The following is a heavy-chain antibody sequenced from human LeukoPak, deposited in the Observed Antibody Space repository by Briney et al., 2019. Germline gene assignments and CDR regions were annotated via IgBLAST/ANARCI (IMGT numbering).Heavy chain of an antibody. J-gene: IGHJ4*02. Sequence: ASVKVSCKASGYTFTGYYTHWVRQAPGQGLEWMGWINPNSGGTNYAQKFQGRVTMTRDTSISTVYMELSRLRSDDTAVYYCARQLANTRTDFDYWGQGTLVTVSS. CDR3: ARQLANTRTDFDY. CDR1: GYTFTGYY. CDR2: INPNSGGT. D-gene: IGHD1-1*01. V-gene: IGHV1-2*02.